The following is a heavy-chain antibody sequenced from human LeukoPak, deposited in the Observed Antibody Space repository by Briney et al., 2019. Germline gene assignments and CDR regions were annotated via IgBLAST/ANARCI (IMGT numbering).Heavy chain of an antibody. Sequence: GESLRLSCATSGFTLSNFWMNWVRQAPGKGLEWVANIEDDGNKKNYVDSVKGRFTISRDNVKNSIYLQMNSLRADDTAVYYCARRRGIALWGQGTRSPSP. V-gene: IGHV3-7*01. CDR1: GFTLSNFW. D-gene: IGHD6-13*01. CDR3: ARRRGIAL. J-gene: IGHJ4*02. CDR2: IEDDGNKK.